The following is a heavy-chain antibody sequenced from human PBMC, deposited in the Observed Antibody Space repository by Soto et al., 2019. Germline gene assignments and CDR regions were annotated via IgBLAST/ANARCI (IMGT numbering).Heavy chain of an antibody. D-gene: IGHD6-13*01. CDR1: GGTFSIYT. Sequence: SVKVSCKTSGGTFSIYTISWVRQAPGQGLEWMGRVLPFLDITSYSQRFQGRVTITADRSTTTAYMELSSLRSEDTAVYYCERDRDNSNWPNFDTWGQGTLLTVSS. CDR3: ERDRDNSNWPNFDT. V-gene: IGHV1-69*02. J-gene: IGHJ4*02. CDR2: VLPFLDIT.